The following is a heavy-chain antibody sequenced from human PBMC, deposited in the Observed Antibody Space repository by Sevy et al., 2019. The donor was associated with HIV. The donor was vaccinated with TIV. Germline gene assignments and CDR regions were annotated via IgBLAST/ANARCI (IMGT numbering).Heavy chain of an antibody. Sequence: GGSLRLSCAASGFTFSGSTIHWVRQASGKGLEWIGRIRSKANSYATAYTASGIGRFTISRDESMNTAYLQMYNLKTEDTAVYYCARTFYYYYMDVWGKGATVTVSS. V-gene: IGHV3-73*01. CDR2: IRSKANSYAT. D-gene: IGHD3-16*01. CDR3: ARTFYYYYMDV. CDR1: GFTFSGST. J-gene: IGHJ6*03.